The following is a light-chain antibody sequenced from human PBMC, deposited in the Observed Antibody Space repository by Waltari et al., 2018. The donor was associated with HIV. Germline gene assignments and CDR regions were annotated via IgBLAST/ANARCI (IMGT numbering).Light chain of an antibody. Sequence: QSALTQPASVSGSPGQSITISCTGTSSDVGGYDYVSWYQHHPGKAPTLMIYEVGNRPSGVSDRFSGSKSGNTASLTISGLQTEDEADYYCTSYTSSSSLNYVFGTGTKVTVL. CDR1: SSDVGGYDY. CDR2: EVG. J-gene: IGLJ1*01. CDR3: TSYTSSSSLNYV. V-gene: IGLV2-14*01.